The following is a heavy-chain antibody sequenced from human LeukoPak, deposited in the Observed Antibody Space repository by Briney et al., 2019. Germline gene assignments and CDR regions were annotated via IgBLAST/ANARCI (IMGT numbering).Heavy chain of an antibody. CDR2: INPNSGGT. V-gene: IGHV1-2*04. J-gene: IGHJ4*02. Sequence: ASVKVSCKAPGYTFTGYYMHWVRQAPGQGLEWMGWINPNSGGTNYAQKFQGWVTMTRDTSISTAYMELSRLRSDDTAVYYCARGVYGSRPRYFDYWGQGTLVTVSS. CDR3: ARGVYGSRPRYFDY. CDR1: GYTFTGYY. D-gene: IGHD3-10*01.